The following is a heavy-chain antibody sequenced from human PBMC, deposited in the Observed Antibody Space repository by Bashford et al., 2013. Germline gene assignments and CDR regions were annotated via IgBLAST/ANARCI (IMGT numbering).Heavy chain of an antibody. CDR2: ISGSGGST. J-gene: IGHJ4*02. Sequence: VRQAPGKGLEWVSAISGSGGSTYYADSVKGRFTISRDNSKNTLYLQMNSLRAEDTAVYYCAKVRSWYLIDYWGQGTLVTVSS. D-gene: IGHD6-13*01. CDR3: AKVRSWYLIDY. V-gene: IGHV3-23*01.